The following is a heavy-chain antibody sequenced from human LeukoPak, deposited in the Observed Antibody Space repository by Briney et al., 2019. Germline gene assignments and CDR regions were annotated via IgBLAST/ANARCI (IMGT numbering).Heavy chain of an antibody. CDR1: GGTFSSYA. J-gene: IGHJ4*02. D-gene: IGHD3-16*02. V-gene: IGHV1-69*04. Sequence: GASVKVSCKASGGTFSSYAISWVRQAPGQGLEWMGRIIPILGIANYAQKFQGRVTITADKSTSTAYMELSSLRSEDTAVYYCARDPLRLGELSSHWDYWGQGTLVTVSS. CDR2: IIPILGIA. CDR3: ARDPLRLGELSSHWDY.